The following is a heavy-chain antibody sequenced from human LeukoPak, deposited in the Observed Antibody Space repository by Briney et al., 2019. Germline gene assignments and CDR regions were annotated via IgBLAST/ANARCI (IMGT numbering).Heavy chain of an antibody. Sequence: GASVKVSCKASGYTFTGYYMHWVRQAPGQGLEWMGWISPNSGGTNYAQKFQGRVTMTRDTSISTAYMELSRLRSDDTAVYYCARVMTFGELRADYWGQGTLVTVSS. D-gene: IGHD3-10*01. CDR3: ARVMTFGELRADY. CDR2: ISPNSGGT. V-gene: IGHV1-2*02. CDR1: GYTFTGYY. J-gene: IGHJ4*02.